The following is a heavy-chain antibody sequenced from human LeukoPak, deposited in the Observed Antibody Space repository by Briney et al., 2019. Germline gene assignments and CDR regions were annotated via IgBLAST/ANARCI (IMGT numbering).Heavy chain of an antibody. CDR3: ARGYYQPHFDY. V-gene: IGHV4-38-2*02. CDR2: IYYSGST. D-gene: IGHD3-22*01. Sequence: SETLSLTCTVSGYSISSGYYWGWIRQPPGKGLEWIGYIYYSGSTNYNPSLKSRVTISVDTSKNQFSLKLNSVTAADTAVYYCARGYYQPHFDYWGQGTLVTVSS. CDR1: GYSISSGYY. J-gene: IGHJ4*02.